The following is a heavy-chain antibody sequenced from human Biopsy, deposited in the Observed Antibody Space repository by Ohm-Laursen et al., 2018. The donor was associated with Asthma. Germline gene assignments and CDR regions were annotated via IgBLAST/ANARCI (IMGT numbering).Heavy chain of an antibody. D-gene: IGHD5-12*01. Sequence: GSLRLSCAASGFTFRSYAMHWVRQAPGKGLEWVSYISSSGSTIYYADSVKGRFIISRDNSKNTLYLQMNSLRAEDTAVYYCARDIVATMIGYYYYGMDVWGQGTTVTVSS. V-gene: IGHV3-48*01. CDR3: ARDIVATMIGYYYYGMDV. J-gene: IGHJ6*02. CDR1: GFTFRSYA. CDR2: ISSSGSTI.